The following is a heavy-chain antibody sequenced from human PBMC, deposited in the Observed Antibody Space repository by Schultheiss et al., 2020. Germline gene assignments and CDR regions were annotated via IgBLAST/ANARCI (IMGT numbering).Heavy chain of an antibody. Sequence: GESLKISCAASGFTFSSYAMSWVRQAPGKGLEWVSSISSSSSYIYYADSVKGRFTISRDNSKNTLYLQMNSLRAEDTAVYYCARERAAAVDYWGQGTLVTVSS. CDR3: ARERAAAVDY. J-gene: IGHJ4*02. D-gene: IGHD6-13*01. CDR1: GFTFSSYA. V-gene: IGHV3-21*01. CDR2: ISSSSSYI.